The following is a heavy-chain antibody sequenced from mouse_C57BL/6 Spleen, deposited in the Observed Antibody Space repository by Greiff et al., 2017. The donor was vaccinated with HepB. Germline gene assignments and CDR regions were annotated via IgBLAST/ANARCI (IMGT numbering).Heavy chain of an antibody. CDR2: IYPGDGDT. CDR3: AGYYGSSYPAGFAY. CDR1: GYAFSSSW. J-gene: IGHJ3*01. D-gene: IGHD1-1*01. V-gene: IGHV1-82*01. Sequence: QVQLQQSGPELVKPGASVKISCKASGYAFSSSWMNWVKQRPGKGLEWIGRIYPGDGDTNYNGKFKGKATLTADKSSSTAYMQLSSLTSEDSAVYFCAGYYGSSYPAGFAYWGQGTLVTVSA.